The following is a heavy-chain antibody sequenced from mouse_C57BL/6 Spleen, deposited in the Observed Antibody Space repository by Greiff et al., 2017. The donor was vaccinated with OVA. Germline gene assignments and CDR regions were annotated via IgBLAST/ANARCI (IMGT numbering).Heavy chain of an antibody. Sequence: EVKLVESGGGLVKPGGSLKLSCAASGFTFSDYGMHWVRQAPEQGLEWVAYISSGSSTIYYADTVKGRFTISRDNAKNTLFLQMTSLRSEDTAMYYGAKLGRVAMDYWGQGTSVTVSS. J-gene: IGHJ4*01. D-gene: IGHD4-1*01. V-gene: IGHV5-17*01. CDR2: ISSGSSTI. CDR3: AKLGRVAMDY. CDR1: GFTFSDYG.